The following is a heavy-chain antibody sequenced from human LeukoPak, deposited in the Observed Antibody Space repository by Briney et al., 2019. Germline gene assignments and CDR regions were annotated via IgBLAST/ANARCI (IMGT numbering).Heavy chain of an antibody. J-gene: IGHJ3*02. V-gene: IGHV3-74*01. CDR3: ARSVSDAFDI. D-gene: IGHD2-8*01. CDR1: GFTFISNW. Sequence: GGSLRHSCAASGFTFISNWMHWVRQAPGKGLVWVSHISSDGSSISYADSVKGRFTISRDNARNTLYAQMNSLRAEGTAVYYCARSVSDAFDIWGQGTMVTVSS. CDR2: ISSDGSSI.